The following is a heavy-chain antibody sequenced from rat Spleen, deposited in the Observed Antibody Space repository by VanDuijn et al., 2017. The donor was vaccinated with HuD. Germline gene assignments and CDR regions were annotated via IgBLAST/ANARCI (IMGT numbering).Heavy chain of an antibody. CDR2: ISSGGGGT. J-gene: IGHJ3*01. CDR3: ARQFYGYVD. Sequence: EVQLVESDGGLVQPGRSLKLSCAASGFTFSNYGMAWVRQAPTKGLEWVASISSGGGGTYYPDSVRGRFTISRDNAKSILYLQMDSLRSEDTASYSCARQFYGYVDWGQGTLVTVSS. V-gene: IGHV5-29*01. D-gene: IGHD1-7*01. CDR1: GFTFSNYG.